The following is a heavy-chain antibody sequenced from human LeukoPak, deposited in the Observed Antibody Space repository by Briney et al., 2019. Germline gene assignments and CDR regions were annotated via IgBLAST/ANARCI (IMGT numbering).Heavy chain of an antibody. D-gene: IGHD6-13*01. CDR3: ARYSSSWYFNYYYYGMDV. J-gene: IGHJ6*02. Sequence: ASVKVSCKASGYTFTSYDINWVRQATGQGLEWMGWMNPNSGNTGYAQKFQGRVTMTRNTSISTAYMELSSLRSEDTAVYYCARYSSSWYFNYYYYGMDVWGQGTMVTVSS. CDR1: GYTFTSYD. CDR2: MNPNSGNT. V-gene: IGHV1-8*01.